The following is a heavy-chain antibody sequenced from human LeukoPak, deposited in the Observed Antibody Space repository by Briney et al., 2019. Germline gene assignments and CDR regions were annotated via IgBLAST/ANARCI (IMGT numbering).Heavy chain of an antibody. V-gene: IGHV4-30-2*01. J-gene: IGHJ4*02. D-gene: IGHD4-17*01. Sequence: PSEALSPTCAVSGGSISSGGYSWSWIRQPPGKGLEWIGYIYHSGSTYYNPSLKSRVTISVDRSKNQFSLKLSSVTAADTAVYYCARLTVTTSLDYWGQGTLVTVSS. CDR1: GGSISSGGYS. CDR3: ARLTVTTSLDY. CDR2: IYHSGST.